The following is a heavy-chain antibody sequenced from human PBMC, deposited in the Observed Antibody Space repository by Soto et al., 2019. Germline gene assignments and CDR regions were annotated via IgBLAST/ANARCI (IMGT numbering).Heavy chain of an antibody. CDR1: GGSVSDANYY. J-gene: IGHJ4*02. CDR2: IYYTGST. V-gene: IGHV4-61*01. Sequence: PSETLSLTCTVSGGSVSDANYYWSWIRQPPGKGLEWIAYIYYTGSTNYNPSLKSRVTISVDTFKNQFSLRLSSVTAADTAVYYCARTMYCSGGSCYFGGFDYWGQGTLVTVPQ. CDR3: ARTMYCSGGSCYFGGFDY. D-gene: IGHD2-15*01.